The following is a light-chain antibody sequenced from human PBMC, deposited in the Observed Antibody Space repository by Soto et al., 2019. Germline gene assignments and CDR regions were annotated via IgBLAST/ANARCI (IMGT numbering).Light chain of an antibody. CDR3: QQRRDWLS. V-gene: IGKV3D-20*02. J-gene: IGKJ4*01. CDR1: QSVSSRY. CDR2: GTS. Sequence: EIVLTQSPGTLSLSPGERATLSCRASQSVSSRYLAWYQQKPGQAPRLLIYGTSSRATGIPDRFSGSGSGTDFTLTISSLEPEDFAVYFCQQRRDWLSFGGGTKVDIK.